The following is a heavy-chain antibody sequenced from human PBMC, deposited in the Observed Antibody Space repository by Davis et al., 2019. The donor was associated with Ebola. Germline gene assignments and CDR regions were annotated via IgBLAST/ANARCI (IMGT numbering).Heavy chain of an antibody. CDR1: GYTFTNYG. V-gene: IGHV1-18*04. CDR2: INPHNGNT. J-gene: IGHJ4*02. D-gene: IGHD1-1*01. CDR3: ARAQFPTTSDH. Sequence: ASVKVFCKASGYTFTNYGITWVRQAPGQGLEWMGWINPHNGNTNYAQNVQGRVIMTSDTATTTAYMEVRSLRSDDTAVYYCARAQFPTTSDHWGQGTLVTVSS.